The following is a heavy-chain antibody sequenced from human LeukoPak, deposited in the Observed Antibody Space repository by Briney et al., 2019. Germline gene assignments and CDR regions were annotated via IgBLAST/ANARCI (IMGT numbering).Heavy chain of an antibody. V-gene: IGHV3-7*01. CDR1: GFTFSSHW. Sequence: GVSLRLSCAASGFTFSSHWMSWVRQAPGKGLEWVANIKQDGSEKYYVDSVKGRFTISRDNAKNSLYLQMNSLRAEDTAVYYCARDWAYCSGGSCYSNYWGQGTLVTVSS. J-gene: IGHJ4*02. D-gene: IGHD2-15*01. CDR2: IKQDGSEK. CDR3: ARDWAYCSGGSCYSNY.